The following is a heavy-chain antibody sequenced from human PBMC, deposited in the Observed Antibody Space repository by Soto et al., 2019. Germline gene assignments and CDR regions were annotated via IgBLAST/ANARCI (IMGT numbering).Heavy chain of an antibody. V-gene: IGHV1-58*01. J-gene: IGHJ5*02. Sequence: SVQVSCKGSGFTFSRSAVQWVRQARGQGLEWIGWIVAASGKTDYSQIFQERVTITRDMSTSTAYMELSSLSSEDTAVYYCARGSIHCSGGRCYSDWFDPWGQGTPVTVSS. CDR1: GFTFSRSA. CDR3: ARGSIHCSGGRCYSDWFDP. CDR2: IVAASGKT. D-gene: IGHD2-15*01.